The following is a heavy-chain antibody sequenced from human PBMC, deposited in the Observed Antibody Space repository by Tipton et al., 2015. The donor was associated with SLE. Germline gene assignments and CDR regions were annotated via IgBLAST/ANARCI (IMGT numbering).Heavy chain of an antibody. CDR1: GGSMTDSHDF. D-gene: IGHD3-9*01. CDR3: ARHRELAYFDL. CDR2: MFYGDSGSA. J-gene: IGHJ4*02. V-gene: IGHV4-39*07. Sequence: TLSLTCTVSGGSMTDSHDFWGWIRQPPGKALQWIGTMFYGDSGSAYYYPSLKSRVTISLETSKNQFSLKLHSVTAADTAVYFCARHRELAYFDLWGQGPLVTVSS.